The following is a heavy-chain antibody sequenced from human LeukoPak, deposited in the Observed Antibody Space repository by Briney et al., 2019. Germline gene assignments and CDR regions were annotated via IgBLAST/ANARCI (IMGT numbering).Heavy chain of an antibody. Sequence: SVKVSCKASGGTFSSYAISWVRQAPGQGLEWMGGIIPIFGTANYAQKFQGRVTITADESTSTAYMELSSLRSEDTAVYYCARVGGWGRGSRLGLYYYYYMDVWRKGTTVTVSS. D-gene: IGHD1-26*01. CDR2: IIPIFGTA. J-gene: IGHJ6*03. V-gene: IGHV1-69*13. CDR1: GGTFSSYA. CDR3: ARVGGWGRGSRLGLYYYYYMDV.